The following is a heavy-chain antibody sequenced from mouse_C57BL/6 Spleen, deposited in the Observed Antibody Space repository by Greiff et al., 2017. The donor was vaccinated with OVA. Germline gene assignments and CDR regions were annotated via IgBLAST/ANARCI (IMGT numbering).Heavy chain of an antibody. D-gene: IGHD1-1*01. CDR1: GYTFTSYW. CDR3: AKEGYYGSSYEDFDY. J-gene: IGHJ2*01. Sequence: VQLQQPGAELVKPGASVKLSCKASGYTFTSYWMHWVKQRPGQGLEWIGMIHPNSGSTNYNEKFKSKATLTVDKSSSTAYMQLSSLTSEDSAVYYCAKEGYYGSSYEDFDYWGQGTTLTVSS. CDR2: IHPNSGST. V-gene: IGHV1-64*01.